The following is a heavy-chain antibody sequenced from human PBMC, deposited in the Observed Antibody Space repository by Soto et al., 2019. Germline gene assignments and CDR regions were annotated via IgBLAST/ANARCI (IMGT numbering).Heavy chain of an antibody. CDR1: GFSLSTLGAG. J-gene: IGHJ3*01. CDR3: AHTQLTTGANAFYV. CDR2: IYWDDDR. D-gene: IGHD1-1*01. V-gene: IGHV2-5*02. Sequence: QITLKESGPTLVKPTQVLTLTCSFSGFSLSTLGAGVGWVRQPPGKALEWLALIYWDDDRQYSPSLKTRLTITKDTSKNQVVLTLTNMDPVDTGTYFCAHTQLTTGANAFYVWGQGTIVTVSS.